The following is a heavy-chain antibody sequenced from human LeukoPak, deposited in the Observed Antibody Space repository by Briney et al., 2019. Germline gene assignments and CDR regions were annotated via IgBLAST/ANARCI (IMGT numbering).Heavy chain of an antibody. CDR3: AXAYCGGXXVXDYYXYXXV. D-gene: IGHD2-21*01. CDR1: GGSISSYY. J-gene: IGHJ6*03. Sequence: SETLSLTCTVSGGSISSYYWSWIRQPAGKGLEWIGRIYTSGSTNYNPSLKSRATMSVDTSKNQFSLKLSSVTAADTAVYYCAXAYCGGXXVXDYYXYXXVXGXGXTVTVSS. CDR2: IYTSGST. V-gene: IGHV4-4*07.